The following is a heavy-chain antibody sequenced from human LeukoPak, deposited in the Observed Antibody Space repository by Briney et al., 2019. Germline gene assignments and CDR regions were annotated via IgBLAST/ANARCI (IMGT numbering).Heavy chain of an antibody. J-gene: IGHJ5*02. Sequence: GGSLRLSCAASGFSFSTYEMSWVRQAPGKGLEWIADITISGHTKNYADSVKGRFTISRDNARSSLYLQMNSLRVEDTGVFYCARGDPHADLWGQGTLVTVSS. CDR2: ITISGHTK. CDR3: ARGDPHADL. V-gene: IGHV3-48*03. CDR1: GFSFSTYE.